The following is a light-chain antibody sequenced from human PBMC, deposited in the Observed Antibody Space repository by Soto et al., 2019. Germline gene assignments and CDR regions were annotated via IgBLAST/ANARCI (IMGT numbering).Light chain of an antibody. V-gene: IGKV1-33*01. J-gene: IGKJ5*01. CDR3: QQYGNLPIT. CDR2: ESS. CDR1: HGISNY. Sequence: DIQMTQSPPSLSASVGDRVTITCQASHGISNYIGWYQQKPGKAPNLLIYESSNLTTGVPSRFSGSGSGTDFIFIISSLQPEDFAPYYCQQYGNLPITFGQGTRLEIK.